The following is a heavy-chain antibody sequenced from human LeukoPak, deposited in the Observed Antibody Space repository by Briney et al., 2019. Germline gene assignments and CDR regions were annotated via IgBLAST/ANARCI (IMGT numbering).Heavy chain of an antibody. CDR3: TKRGYGSGSYYGRADTFDI. Sequence: ASVKVSCKASGYTFTGYYMHWVRQAPGQGLEWMGWINPNSGGTNYAQKFQGRVTMTRDTSISTAYMELSRLRSEDTAVYYCTKRGYGSGSYYGRADTFDIWGHGTMVTVSS. J-gene: IGHJ3*02. V-gene: IGHV1-2*02. D-gene: IGHD3-10*01. CDR1: GYTFTGYY. CDR2: INPNSGGT.